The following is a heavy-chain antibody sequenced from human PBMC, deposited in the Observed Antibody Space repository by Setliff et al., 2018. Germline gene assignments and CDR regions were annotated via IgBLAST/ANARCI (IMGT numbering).Heavy chain of an antibody. CDR2: IIPIFGSP. V-gene: IGHV1-69*13. Sequence: SVKISCKDSGDTITTYAINWVRQAPGKGLEWMGIIIPIFGSPHYAQRFQDRVIITADVSTRTAYMDLISLRSEDTAIYYCARDSQLGFYYFDSWGRGTLVTVSS. CDR1: GDTITTYA. J-gene: IGHJ4*02. D-gene: IGHD1-1*01. CDR3: ARDSQLGFYYFDS.